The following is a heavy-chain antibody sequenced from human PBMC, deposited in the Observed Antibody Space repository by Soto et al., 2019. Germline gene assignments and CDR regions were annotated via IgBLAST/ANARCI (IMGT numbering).Heavy chain of an antibody. CDR1: GFTFSSYA. J-gene: IGHJ2*01. CDR3: AKFTSIVATIHWYFDL. Sequence: VQLLESGGGLVQPGGSLRLSCAASGFTFSSYAMSWVRQAPGKGLEWVSAISGSGGSTYYADSVKGRFTISRDNSKNTLDLQMNSLRAEDTAVYYCAKFTSIVATIHWYFDLWGRGTLVTVSS. CDR2: ISGSGGST. V-gene: IGHV3-23*01. D-gene: IGHD5-12*01.